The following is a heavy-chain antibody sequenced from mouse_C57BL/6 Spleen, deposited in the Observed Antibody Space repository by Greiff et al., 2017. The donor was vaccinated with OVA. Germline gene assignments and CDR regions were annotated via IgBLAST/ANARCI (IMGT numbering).Heavy chain of an antibody. CDR1: GYTFTSYW. CDR3: AGGVTTVVDWYFDV. V-gene: IGHV1-64*01. J-gene: IGHJ1*03. Sequence: QVHVKQPGAELVKPGASVKLSCKASGYTFTSYWMHWVKQRPGQGLEWIGMIHPNSGSTNYNEKFKSKATLTVDKSSSTAYMQLSSLTSEDSAVYYCAGGVTTVVDWYFDVWGTGTTVTVSS. D-gene: IGHD1-1*01. CDR2: IHPNSGST.